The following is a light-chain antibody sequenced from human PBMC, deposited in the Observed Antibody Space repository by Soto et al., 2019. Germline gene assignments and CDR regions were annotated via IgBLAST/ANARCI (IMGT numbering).Light chain of an antibody. CDR1: QSVSSW. Sequence: IQMTQSPSTLSASVGDRVIITCRASQSVSSWLAWYQHKPGKAPNLLIYKASRLASGVPSRFSGSGSGTEFTLTISSLQPDDFATDYCQQHRSYPVTFGQGTRLEIK. CDR3: QQHRSYPVT. CDR2: KAS. J-gene: IGKJ5*01. V-gene: IGKV1-5*03.